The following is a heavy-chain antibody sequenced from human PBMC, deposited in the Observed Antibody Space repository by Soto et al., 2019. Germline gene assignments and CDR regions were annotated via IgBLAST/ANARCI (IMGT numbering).Heavy chain of an antibody. D-gene: IGHD1-26*01. V-gene: IGHV1-69*12. CDR1: GGTFSSYA. J-gene: IGHJ1*01. Sequence: QVQLVQSGAEVKKPGSSVKVSCKASGGTFSSYAISWVRQAPGQGLEWMGGIIPIFGTANYAQKFQGRVTITADEATSTGYMELSSLRSEDTAVYYWASCGSYSGGCFQHWGQGTLVTVSS. CDR2: IIPIFGTA. CDR3: ASCGSYSGGCFQH.